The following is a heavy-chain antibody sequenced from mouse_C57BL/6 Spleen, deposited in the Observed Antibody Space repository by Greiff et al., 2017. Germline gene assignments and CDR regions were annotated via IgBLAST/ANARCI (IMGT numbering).Heavy chain of an antibody. CDR2: ISGGGGNT. D-gene: IGHD2-1*01. CDR3: ARHGGYGNYDWFAY. J-gene: IGHJ3*01. CDR1: GFTFSSYT. V-gene: IGHV5-9*01. Sequence: EVTLVESGGGLVKPGGSLKLSCAASGFTFSSYTMSWVRQTPEKRLEWVATISGGGGNTYYPDSVKGRFTISRDNAKNTLYLQMSSLRSEDTALYYCARHGGYGNYDWFAYWGQGTLVTVSA.